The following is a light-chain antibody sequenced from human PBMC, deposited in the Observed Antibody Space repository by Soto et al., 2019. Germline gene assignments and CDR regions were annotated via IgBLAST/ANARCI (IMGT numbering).Light chain of an antibody. V-gene: IGKV1-39*01. Sequence: DIQMTQSPSSLSASVGDRVTISCRASQTISRHLNWYQQKPGKAPKLLIYAASILQSGVTSRFSGGGSGTDCTLTISSLQSEDIATYFCQQSYSNPYTFGQGTKLEIK. CDR1: QTISRH. J-gene: IGKJ2*01. CDR3: QQSYSNPYT. CDR2: AAS.